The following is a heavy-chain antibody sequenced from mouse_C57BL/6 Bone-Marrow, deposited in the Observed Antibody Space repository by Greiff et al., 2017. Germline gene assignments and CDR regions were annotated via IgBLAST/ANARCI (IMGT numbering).Heavy chain of an antibody. CDR1: GYTFTKYT. Sequence: QVQLQQPGAELVKPGASVKLSCKASGYTFTKYTMHWVKQRSGQGLEWIGWFYPGSGSIKYNEKFKDKATLTVDKSSSPAYMELSRLTSEDSAVXVCARGYYVVDFGYWGQGTTLTVSS. V-gene: IGHV1-62-2*01. CDR2: FYPGSGSI. J-gene: IGHJ2*01. D-gene: IGHD2-3*01. CDR3: ARGYYVVDFGY.